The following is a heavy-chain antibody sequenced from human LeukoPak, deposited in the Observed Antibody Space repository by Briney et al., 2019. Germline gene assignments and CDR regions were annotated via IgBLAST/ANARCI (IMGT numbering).Heavy chain of an antibody. D-gene: IGHD3-22*01. V-gene: IGHV4-39*07. Sequence: SETLSLTCTVSGGSISTSNYYWGWIRQPPGKGLEWIGNIFYSGSTYYSPSVKSRVTISLDTSRNQFSLKLSSVTAADTAVYYCARGPVSLKRLYYYDSSGYYSPNFDYWGQGTLVTVSS. CDR2: IFYSGST. CDR1: GGSISTSNYY. J-gene: IGHJ4*02. CDR3: ARGPVSLKRLYYYDSSGYYSPNFDY.